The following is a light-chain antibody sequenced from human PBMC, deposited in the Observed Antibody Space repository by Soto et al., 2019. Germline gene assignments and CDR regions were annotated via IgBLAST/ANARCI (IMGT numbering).Light chain of an antibody. Sequence: DIQMTQSPSTLSASVGDRVTITCRASQSINNWLAWYQQKPGKAPKLLIYKASNLQSGVPSRFSGSGSGTEFTLTISSLQPDDFATYYCQQHNSYSYTFGQGTKLEIK. CDR2: KAS. CDR3: QQHNSYSYT. CDR1: QSINNW. J-gene: IGKJ2*01. V-gene: IGKV1-5*03.